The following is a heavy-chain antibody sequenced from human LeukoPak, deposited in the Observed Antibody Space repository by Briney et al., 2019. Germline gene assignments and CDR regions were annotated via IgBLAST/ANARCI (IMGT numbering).Heavy chain of an antibody. D-gene: IGHD2-15*01. Sequence: PSETLSLTCAVSGGSISNDNWWSWVRQPPGKGLEWIGEIYHSGSTTYNSSLKSRVTMSVDKSRNQFSLQLSSVTAADTAVYYCARIHRYCSGGACYVLDNWGQGTLVAVSS. CDR3: ARIHRYCSGGACYVLDN. V-gene: IGHV4-4*02. J-gene: IGHJ4*02. CDR1: GGSISNDNW. CDR2: IYHSGST.